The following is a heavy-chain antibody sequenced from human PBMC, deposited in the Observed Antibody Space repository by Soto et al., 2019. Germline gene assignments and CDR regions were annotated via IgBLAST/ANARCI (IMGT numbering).Heavy chain of an antibody. J-gene: IGHJ5*02. D-gene: IGHD4-17*01. CDR3: ARDFPQRYTVTTTFWFDP. CDR2: INAGNSNT. Sequence: GASVKVSCKASGYTFTSYAMHWVRQAPGQRLEWMGWINAGNSNTKYSQKFKGRVTITRDTSASTAYMELSSLRSEDTAVYYFARDFPQRYTVTTTFWFDPWGQGTLVTVSS. CDR1: GYTFTSYA. V-gene: IGHV1-3*01.